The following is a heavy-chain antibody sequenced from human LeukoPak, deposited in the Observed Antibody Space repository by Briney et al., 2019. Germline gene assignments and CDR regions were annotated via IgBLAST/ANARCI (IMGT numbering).Heavy chain of an antibody. CDR1: GFTFSSYA. D-gene: IGHD3-22*01. Sequence: GGSLRLSCAASGFTFSSYAMSWVRQAPGKGLEWVSAISGSGGSTYYADSVKGRFTISRDNSKNTLYLQMNSLRAEDTAVYYCAKAPYYYDSSGYYFHYWGQGTLVTVSS. CDR2: ISGSGGST. V-gene: IGHV3-23*01. CDR3: AKAPYYYDSSGYYFHY. J-gene: IGHJ4*02.